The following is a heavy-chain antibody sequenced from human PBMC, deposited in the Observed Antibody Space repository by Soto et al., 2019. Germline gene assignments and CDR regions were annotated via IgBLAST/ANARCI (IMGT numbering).Heavy chain of an antibody. CDR3: ARRVAAHPYFAY. CDR2: IFPGDSDT. D-gene: IGHD6-6*01. V-gene: IGHV5-51*01. CDR1: GYIFANDW. Sequence: PGESLKISCKGSGYIFANDWIAWVRQMPGKGLEWMGMIFPGDSDTRYSPSFQGQVTISADKSINTAYLQWSSLKASDTAIYYCARRVAAHPYFAYWGQGALVTVSS. J-gene: IGHJ4*02.